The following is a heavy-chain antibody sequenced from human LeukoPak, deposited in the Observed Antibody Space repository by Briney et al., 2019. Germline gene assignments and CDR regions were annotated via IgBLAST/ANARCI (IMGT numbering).Heavy chain of an antibody. D-gene: IGHD1-26*01. V-gene: IGHV1-46*01. J-gene: IGHJ3*02. CDR1: GYTFTNYF. CDR2: IKPSVNSA. CDR3: ARDHYAWEDAFDI. Sequence: ASVKVSCKASGYTFTNYFMHWVRQAPGQGLEWMGLIKPSVNSASYAQSFQGRVTMTRDTSTSTVYMELSSLKSEDTAVYYCARDHYAWEDAFDIWGQGTMVTVSS.